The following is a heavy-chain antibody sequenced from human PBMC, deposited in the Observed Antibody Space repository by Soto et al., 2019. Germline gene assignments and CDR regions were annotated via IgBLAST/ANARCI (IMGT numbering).Heavy chain of an antibody. J-gene: IGHJ4*02. CDR2: ISSSSSYI. Sequence: EVQLVESGGGLVKPGGSLRLSCAASGFTFSSYSMNWVRQAPGKGLEWVSSISSSSSYIYYADSVKGRFTISRDNAKNSLYLQMNSLRAEDTAVYYCARDLPGYCSSTSCYSIDTLDYWGQKTLVTVSS. CDR3: ARDLPGYCSSTSCYSIDTLDY. V-gene: IGHV3-21*01. CDR1: GFTFSSYS. D-gene: IGHD2-2*01.